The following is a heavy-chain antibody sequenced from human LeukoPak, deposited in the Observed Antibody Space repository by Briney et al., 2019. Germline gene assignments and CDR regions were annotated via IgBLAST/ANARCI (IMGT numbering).Heavy chain of an antibody. CDR1: GFTFSSYW. J-gene: IGHJ4*02. Sequence: GGSLRLSCAASGFTFSSYWMSWVRQAPGKGLEWVANIKQDGSEKYYVDSVKDRFTISRDNAKKSLYLQMNSLRAEDTAVYYCARDLSGVTGYTYGRGIDYWGQGTLVTVSS. CDR2: IKQDGSEK. D-gene: IGHD5-18*01. V-gene: IGHV3-7*01. CDR3: ARDLSGVTGYTYGRGIDY.